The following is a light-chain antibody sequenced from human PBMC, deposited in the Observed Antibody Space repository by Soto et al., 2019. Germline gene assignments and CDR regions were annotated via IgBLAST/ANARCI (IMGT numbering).Light chain of an antibody. Sequence: DIVMTQSPDSLAVSLGERATINCKSSQRVLYRSPNKNSLAWYRQKPGQPPNLLIYWASTRESGVPDRISGSGSGSDFTLTISSLQAEDVAVYYCQQFYTPPWTFGQGTKVEIK. CDR3: QQFYTPPWT. V-gene: IGKV4-1*01. CDR2: WAS. CDR1: QRVLYRSPNKNS. J-gene: IGKJ1*01.